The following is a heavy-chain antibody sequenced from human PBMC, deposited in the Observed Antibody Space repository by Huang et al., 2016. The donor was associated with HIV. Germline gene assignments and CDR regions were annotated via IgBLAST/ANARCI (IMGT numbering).Heavy chain of an antibody. CDR2: IIPLHDTT. CDR1: GGTVSSFS. J-gene: IGHJ4*02. D-gene: IGHD5-18*01. CDR3: ARGVGNSNRGFDI. Sequence: QVQLVQSGAEMKKSGSSVKVSCKASGGTVSSFSFTWVRQAPGHGLEWMGGIIPLHDTTDHAQKCRGRVTLTADESTNTAFMELSGLTSQDTAVYYCARGVGNSNRGFDIWGQGTLVTVS. V-gene: IGHV1-69*13.